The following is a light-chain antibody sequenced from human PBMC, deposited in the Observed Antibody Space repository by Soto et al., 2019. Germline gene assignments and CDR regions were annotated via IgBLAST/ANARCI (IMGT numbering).Light chain of an antibody. Sequence: EIVITHSPSTLSVSPGERATLSCRASQSVSSNLAWYQQKPGQAPRLLIYGASTSATGIPARFSGSGSGTDFTLTISRLQPEDFATYYCQQTHSIPVTFGQGTRLEIK. J-gene: IGKJ5*01. CDR3: QQTHSIPVT. CDR1: QSVSSN. V-gene: IGKV3-15*01. CDR2: GAS.